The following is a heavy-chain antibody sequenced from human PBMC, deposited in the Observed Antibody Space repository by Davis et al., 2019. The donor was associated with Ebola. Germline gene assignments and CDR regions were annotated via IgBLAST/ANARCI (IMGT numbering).Heavy chain of an antibody. CDR1: GFTFSSYG. V-gene: IGHV3-30*02. D-gene: IGHD2-2*01. Sequence: GGSLRLSCAASGFTFSSYGMHWVRQAPGKGLEWVAFIRYDGSNKYYADSVKGRFTISRDNSKNTLYLQMNSLRAEDTAVYYCAKVVGDIVLVPAAIGPYYYYGMDVWGQGTTVTVSS. CDR3: AKVVGDIVLVPAAIGPYYYYGMDV. CDR2: IRYDGSNK. J-gene: IGHJ6*02.